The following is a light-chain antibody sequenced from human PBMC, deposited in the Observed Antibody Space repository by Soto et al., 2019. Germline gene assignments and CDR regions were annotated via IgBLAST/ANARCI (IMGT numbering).Light chain of an antibody. CDR1: QSISSY. CDR2: AAS. J-gene: IGKJ2*01. CDR3: LKSFITPHS. Sequence: DIQMTQSPSSLSASVGDRVTITCRASQSISSYLNWYQQKPGKAPKLLIYAASSLQSGVPSRFSGSGSGTYYTLTISSMQPEDFATYYCLKSFITPHSFGQGTKLQIK. V-gene: IGKV1-39*01.